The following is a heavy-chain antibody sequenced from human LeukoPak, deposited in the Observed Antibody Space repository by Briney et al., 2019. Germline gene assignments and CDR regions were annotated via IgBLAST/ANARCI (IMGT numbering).Heavy chain of an antibody. CDR1: GYSFTSYW. Sequence: GESLKISCKGSGYSFTSYWIGWLRQMPGKGLEWMGIIYPGDSDTRYSPSFQGQVTISADKSISTAYLQWSSLKASDTAMYYCARQDYYDSSGYYYEFDYWGQGTLVTVSS. CDR2: IYPGDSDT. V-gene: IGHV5-51*01. D-gene: IGHD3-22*01. J-gene: IGHJ4*02. CDR3: ARQDYYDSSGYYYEFDY.